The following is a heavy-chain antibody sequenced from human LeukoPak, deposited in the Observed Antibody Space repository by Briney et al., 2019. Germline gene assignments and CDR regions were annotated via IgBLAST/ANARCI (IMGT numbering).Heavy chain of an antibody. Sequence: SQTLSLTCAISGDSVSSINGAWNWVRQSPSRGLEWLGRTYYRSKWYDDYAESLKGRIAINPDTSKNQFSLQLNSVTPEDTAVYYCARDEGNTGWYTFDYWCQGTLVTVSS. J-gene: IGHJ4*02. CDR3: ARDEGNTGWYTFDY. D-gene: IGHD2-15*01. CDR1: GDSVSSINGA. V-gene: IGHV6-1*01. CDR2: TYYRSKWYD.